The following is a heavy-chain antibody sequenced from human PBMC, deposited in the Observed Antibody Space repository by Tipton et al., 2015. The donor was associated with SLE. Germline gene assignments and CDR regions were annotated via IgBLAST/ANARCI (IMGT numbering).Heavy chain of an antibody. D-gene: IGHD6-6*01. V-gene: IGHV4-34*01. Sequence: TLSLTCAVYGGSFSGYYWSWIRQPPGKGLEWIGEINHSGSTNYNPSLKSRVTISVDTSKNQFSLKLSSVTAADTAVYYCAREYYYYGMDVWGQGTTVTVSS. J-gene: IGHJ6*02. CDR2: INHSGST. CDR1: GGSFSGYY. CDR3: AREYYYYGMDV.